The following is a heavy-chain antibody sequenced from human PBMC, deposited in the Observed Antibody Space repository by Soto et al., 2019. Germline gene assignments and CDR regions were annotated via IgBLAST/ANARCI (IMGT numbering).Heavy chain of an antibody. CDR1: GGSISSSSYY. D-gene: IGHD3-9*01. Sequence: SETLSLTCTVSGGSISSSSYYWGWIRQPPGKGLEWIGSIYYSGSTYYNPSLKSRVTISVDTSKNQFSLKLSSVTAADTAVYYCARHAGPRITISLRRSDWFDPWGQGTLVTVSS. CDR3: ARHAGPRITISLRRSDWFDP. V-gene: IGHV4-39*01. CDR2: IYYSGST. J-gene: IGHJ5*02.